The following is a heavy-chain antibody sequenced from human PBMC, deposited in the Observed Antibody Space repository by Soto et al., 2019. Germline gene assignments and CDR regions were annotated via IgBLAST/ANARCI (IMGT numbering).Heavy chain of an antibody. Sequence: EVQLVQSGAEVKKPGESLKISCKGPGYSFTSYWIGWVRQMPGKGLEWTGIIYPGDSDTRYSPSFQGQVTISADKSISTAYLQWSSLKASDTAMYYCASSMVRGPYTDYYYGMDVWGQGTTVTVSS. CDR1: GYSFTSYW. CDR3: ASSMVRGPYTDYYYGMDV. D-gene: IGHD3-10*01. V-gene: IGHV5-51*03. CDR2: IYPGDSDT. J-gene: IGHJ6*02.